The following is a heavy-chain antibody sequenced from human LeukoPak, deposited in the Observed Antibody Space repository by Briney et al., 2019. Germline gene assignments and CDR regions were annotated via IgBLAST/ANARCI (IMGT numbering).Heavy chain of an antibody. CDR3: AKDSHGAYPTALGGMDV. CDR2: ISWDGGST. V-gene: IGHV3-43D*04. CDR1: GFTFDDYA. J-gene: IGHJ6*04. Sequence: GGSMRLSCAASGFTFDDYAMHWVRQAPGKGLEWVALISWDGGSTYYADSVKGRFTIPRDNSKNSLYLQMNSLRAEDTALYYCAKDSHGAYPTALGGMDVWGKGTTVTVSS. D-gene: IGHD4/OR15-4a*01.